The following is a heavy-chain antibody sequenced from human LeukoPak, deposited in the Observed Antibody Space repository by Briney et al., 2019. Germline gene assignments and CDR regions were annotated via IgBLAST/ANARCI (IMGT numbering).Heavy chain of an antibody. CDR1: GYTFTDYH. V-gene: IGHV1-2*02. CDR3: AREGIAAAGLFDY. J-gene: IGHJ4*02. CDR2: INPNSGAT. Sequence: ASVTVSCKASGYTFTDYHMHWVRQAPGQGLEWMGWINPNSGATNYAQKFQGRVTMTRDTSISTAYMELSRLRFDDTAVYYCAREGIAAAGLFDYWGQGTLVTVSS. D-gene: IGHD6-13*01.